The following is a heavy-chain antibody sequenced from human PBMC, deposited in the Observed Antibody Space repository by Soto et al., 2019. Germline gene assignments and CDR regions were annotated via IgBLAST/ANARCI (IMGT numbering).Heavy chain of an antibody. CDR2: ISSSSSTI. CDR3: ARVGGGSWYYNYYGMDV. D-gene: IGHD6-13*01. CDR1: GFTFSSYS. V-gene: IGHV3-48*02. Sequence: PGGSLRLSCAASGFTFSSYSMNWVRQAPGKGLEWVSYISSSSSTIYYADSVKSRFTISRDNAKNSLYLQMNSLRDEDTAVYYCARVGGGSWYYNYYGMDVWGQGTTVTVSS. J-gene: IGHJ6*02.